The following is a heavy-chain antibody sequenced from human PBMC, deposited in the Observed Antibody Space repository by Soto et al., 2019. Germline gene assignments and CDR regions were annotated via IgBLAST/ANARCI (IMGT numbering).Heavy chain of an antibody. D-gene: IGHD4-17*01. V-gene: IGHV1-69*02. CDR2: IIPILGIA. CDR3: ARGRDYGYPHDAFDI. Sequence: QVQLVQSGAEVKKPGSSVKVSCKASGGTFSSYTISWVRQAPGQGLEWMGRIIPILGIANYAQKFQGRVTMTADKSTSTAYMELSSLRSEDTAVYYCARGRDYGYPHDAFDIWGQGTMVTVSS. CDR1: GGTFSSYT. J-gene: IGHJ3*02.